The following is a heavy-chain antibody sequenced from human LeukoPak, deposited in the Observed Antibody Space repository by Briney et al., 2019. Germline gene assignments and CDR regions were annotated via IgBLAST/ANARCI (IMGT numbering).Heavy chain of an antibody. V-gene: IGHV1-18*01. CDR2: ISAYNGNT. CDR1: GFTFTSYG. D-gene: IGHD3-22*01. J-gene: IGHJ6*03. Sequence: KSGGPLRLSCAASGFTFTSYGISWVRQAPGQGLEWMGWISAYNGNTNYAQKLQGRVTMTTDKSTSTAYMELSSLRSEDTAVYYCARSSRYYYDSSGYYLGDYYYYYMDVWGKGTTVTVSS. CDR3: ARSSRYYYDSSGYYLGDYYYYYMDV.